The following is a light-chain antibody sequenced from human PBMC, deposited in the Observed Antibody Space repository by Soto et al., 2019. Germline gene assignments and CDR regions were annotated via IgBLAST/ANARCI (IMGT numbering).Light chain of an antibody. CDR2: RNN. V-gene: IGLV1-47*01. Sequence: QSVLTQPPSASGTPGQRVTISCSGSSSNIGSNYVYWYQQLPGTAPKLLIYRNNQRPSGVPDRFSGSKFGTSASLAISGLRSEDEADYYCAAWDDSLSGAVFGGGTQLTVL. J-gene: IGLJ7*01. CDR3: AAWDDSLSGAV. CDR1: SSNIGSNY.